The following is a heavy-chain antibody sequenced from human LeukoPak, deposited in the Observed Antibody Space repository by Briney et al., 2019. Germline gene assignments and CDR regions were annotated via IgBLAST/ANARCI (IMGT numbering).Heavy chain of an antibody. J-gene: IGHJ5*02. CDR3: AREDFWRRNWFDP. Sequence: SQTLSLTCTVSGGSISSGSYYWSWIRQPAGKGLEWVGRIYTSGSTNYNPSLKSRVTISVDPSKNQFSLKLSSVTAADTAVYYCAREDFWRRNWFDPWGQGTLVTVSS. CDR2: IYTSGST. D-gene: IGHD3-3*01. CDR1: GGSISSGSYY. V-gene: IGHV4-61*02.